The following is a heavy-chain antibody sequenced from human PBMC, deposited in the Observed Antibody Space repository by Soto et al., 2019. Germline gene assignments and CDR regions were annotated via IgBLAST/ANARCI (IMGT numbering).Heavy chain of an antibody. CDR3: ARDTPPTDY. CDR2: IIPMLAIT. V-gene: IGHV1-69*04. Sequence: SVKVSCKASGGTFSNHIITWVRQAPGQGPEWMGRIIPMLAITNYAQKFQGRVTITADKSTTTAYMEVSSLRPEDTAMYYCARDTPPTDYWGQGTLVTVSS. J-gene: IGHJ4*02. CDR1: GGTFSNHI.